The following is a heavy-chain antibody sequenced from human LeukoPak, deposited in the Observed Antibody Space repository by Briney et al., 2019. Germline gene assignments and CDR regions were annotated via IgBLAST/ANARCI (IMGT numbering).Heavy chain of an antibody. CDR2: IYYSGST. Sequence: SETLSLTCTVSGGSISSYYWSWIRQPPGKGLEWIGYIYYSGSTNYNPSLKSRVTISVDTSKNQFSLKLSSVTAAVTAVYYCARGPSPYCSSTSCKDWFDPWGQGTLVTVSS. J-gene: IGHJ5*02. CDR3: ARGPSPYCSSTSCKDWFDP. CDR1: GGSISSYY. V-gene: IGHV4-59*01. D-gene: IGHD2-2*01.